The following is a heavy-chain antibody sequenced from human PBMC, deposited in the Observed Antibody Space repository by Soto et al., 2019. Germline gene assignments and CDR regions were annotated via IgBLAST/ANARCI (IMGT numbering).Heavy chain of an antibody. CDR2: IIPIFGTA. Sequence: QVQLVQSGAEVKKPGSSVKVSCKASGGTFSSYAISWVRQAPGQGLEWMGGIIPIFGTANYAQKFQGRVTITADESTSTAYMGLSSLRSEDTAVYYCARVGSAYCSGGSCYSEFDYWGQGTLVTVSS. D-gene: IGHD2-15*01. J-gene: IGHJ4*02. V-gene: IGHV1-69*01. CDR3: ARVGSAYCSGGSCYSEFDY. CDR1: GGTFSSYA.